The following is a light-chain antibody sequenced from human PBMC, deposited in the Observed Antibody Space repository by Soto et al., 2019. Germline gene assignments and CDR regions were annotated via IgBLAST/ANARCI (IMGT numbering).Light chain of an antibody. CDR1: KLGHKY. V-gene: IGLV3-1*01. Sequence: SYELTQPPSVSVSPGQTASITCSGDKLGHKYVSWYQQKPGQSPILVIYQDSKRPSGIPERVSDSNSGSTATLTISGTQAMDEADYYCQTWASSIVVFGGGTKLTVL. CDR3: QTWASSIVV. CDR2: QDS. J-gene: IGLJ2*01.